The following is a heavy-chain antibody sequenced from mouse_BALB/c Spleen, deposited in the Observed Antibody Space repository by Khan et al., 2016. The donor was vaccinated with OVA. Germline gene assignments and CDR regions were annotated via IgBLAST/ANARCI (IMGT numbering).Heavy chain of an antibody. D-gene: IGHD2-3*01. CDR2: IWAGGST. Sequence: QVQLKESGPGLVAPSQSLSITCTVSGFSLTSYGIHWVRQPPWKGLELLGVIWAGGSTNFNSALMSRLSISKDNSKSQVFLKMNSLQTDDTAMYYCARGDGYYEDAMDYWGQGTSVTVSS. V-gene: IGHV2-9*02. CDR3: ARGDGYYEDAMDY. CDR1: GFSLTSYG. J-gene: IGHJ4*01.